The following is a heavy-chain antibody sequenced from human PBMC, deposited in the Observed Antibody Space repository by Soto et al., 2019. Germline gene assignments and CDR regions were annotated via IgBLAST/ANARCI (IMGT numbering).Heavy chain of an antibody. J-gene: IGHJ2*01. CDR3: ARGGRWLLLTTSYFDL. CDR2: IYYSGST. Sequence: QVQLQESGPGLVKPSQTLSLTCTVSGGSISSGDYYWSWIRQPPGKGLEWIGYIYYSGSTYYNPSLKSRVTISVDTSKNQFSLKLSSVTAADTAVYYCARGGRWLLLTTSYFDLWGRGTLVTVSS. CDR1: GGSISSGDYY. V-gene: IGHV4-30-4*01. D-gene: IGHD3-22*01.